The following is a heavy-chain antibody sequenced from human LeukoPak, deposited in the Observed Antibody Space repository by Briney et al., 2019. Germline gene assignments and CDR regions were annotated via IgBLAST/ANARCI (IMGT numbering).Heavy chain of an antibody. CDR1: GFTVSSNY. CDR3: ARDQGYTFGYGMDV. CDR2: IYSGGNT. Sequence: PGGSLRLSCAASGFTVSSNYMSWVRQAPGKGLERVSVIYSGGNTYYADSVKGRFTISRDNSKNTLYLQMNSLRAEDTAVYYCARDQGYTFGYGMDVWGKGTTVTVSS. D-gene: IGHD2-2*02. J-gene: IGHJ6*04. V-gene: IGHV3-53*01.